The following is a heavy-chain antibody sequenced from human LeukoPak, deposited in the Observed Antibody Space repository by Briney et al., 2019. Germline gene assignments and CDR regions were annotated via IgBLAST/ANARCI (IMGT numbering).Heavy chain of an antibody. D-gene: IGHD5-24*01. Sequence: SETLSLTCTVSGGSISSGGYYWRWIRQHPGKGLEWIGYIYYSGSTYYNPSLKSRVTISVDTSKNQFSLKLSSVTAADTAVYYCAREISRDGYNYPGYWGQGTLVTVSS. J-gene: IGHJ4*02. V-gene: IGHV4-31*03. CDR2: IYYSGST. CDR1: GGSISSGGYY. CDR3: AREISRDGYNYPGY.